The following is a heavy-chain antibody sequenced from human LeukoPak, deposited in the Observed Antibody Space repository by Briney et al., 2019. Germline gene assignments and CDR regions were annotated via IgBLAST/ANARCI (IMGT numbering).Heavy chain of an antibody. D-gene: IGHD6-13*01. CDR2: IHDSGST. V-gene: IGHV4-59*01. CDR3: ARGKVYGSGWFDTFDV. Sequence: MSSETLSLTCTVSGGSIISYYWSWIRQPPGKGLEWIGYIHDSGSTNYNPSLKSRVTISAVTSKNQFSLKLSSVTAADTAVYYCARGKVYGSGWFDTFDVWGQGTMVIVSS. J-gene: IGHJ3*01. CDR1: GGSIISYY.